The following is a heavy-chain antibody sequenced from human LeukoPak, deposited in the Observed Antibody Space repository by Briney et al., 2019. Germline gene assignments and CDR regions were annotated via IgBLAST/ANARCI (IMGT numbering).Heavy chain of an antibody. V-gene: IGHV3-21*01. CDR1: VFLFCRYS. D-gene: IGHD6-19*01. CDR3: ARMSGAVAGY. CDR2: ISSSSCYR. J-gene: IGHJ4*02. Sequence: GGSVTLSCAACVFLFCRYSVLCARSARGRGRVWVSSISSSSCYRYYADSVMSRFTIPRENAKNSLYLQMNSLRAEDTAGYYCARMSGAVAGYWGQGTLVTVS.